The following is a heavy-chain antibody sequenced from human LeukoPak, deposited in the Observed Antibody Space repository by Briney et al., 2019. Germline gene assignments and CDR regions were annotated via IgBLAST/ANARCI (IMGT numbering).Heavy chain of an antibody. V-gene: IGHV3-23*01. CDR2: ISGSGGST. Sequence: PGGSLRLSCAASGFTFSSYAMGWVRQAPGKGLEWVSAISGSGGSTYYADSVKGRFTISRDNSKNTLYLQMNSLRAEDTAVYYCAKGDCSSTSCYSEYYYYGMDVWGKGTTVTVSS. J-gene: IGHJ6*04. CDR3: AKGDCSSTSCYSEYYYYGMDV. CDR1: GFTFSSYA. D-gene: IGHD2-2*02.